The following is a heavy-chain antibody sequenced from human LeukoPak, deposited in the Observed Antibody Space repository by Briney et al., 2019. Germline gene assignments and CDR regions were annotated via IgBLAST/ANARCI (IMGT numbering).Heavy chain of an antibody. D-gene: IGHD5-12*01. CDR3: AREGRVSGYDFDC. Sequence: GGSLRLSCAVSGFSVRGYWMTWVRQAPGKGLEWVANIKQDGSEKNYVDSVKGRFTISRDNAKNTLYLQMNSLRVEDTAVYYCAREGRVSGYDFDCWGQGTLVTVSS. CDR2: IKQDGSEK. J-gene: IGHJ4*02. CDR1: GFSVRGYW. V-gene: IGHV3-7*01.